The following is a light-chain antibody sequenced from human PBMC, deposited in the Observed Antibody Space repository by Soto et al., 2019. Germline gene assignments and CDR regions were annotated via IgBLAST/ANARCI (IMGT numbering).Light chain of an antibody. CDR1: TSDVGSYDL. Sequence: QSVLTQPASVSGSPGQSITISCTGTTSDVGSYDLVSWYQQHPGKAPKIMIYEVSKRPSGDSNRFSGSKSGNTASLTISGLQAEDEADYYCCSSAGGRSPYVFGTGTKLTVL. CDR3: CSSAGGRSPYV. CDR2: EVS. J-gene: IGLJ1*01. V-gene: IGLV2-23*02.